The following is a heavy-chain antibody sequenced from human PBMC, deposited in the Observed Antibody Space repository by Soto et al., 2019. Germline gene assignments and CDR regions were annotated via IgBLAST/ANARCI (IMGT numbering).Heavy chain of an antibody. D-gene: IGHD6-19*01. J-gene: IGHJ4*02. V-gene: IGHV3-66*01. Sequence: EVQLVESGGGLVQSGGSLRLSCAASGFTVSSNYMSWVRQAPGKGLEWVSVIYSGGTTYYADSVKGRFTISRDNSKNTLYLQMNSLRGEDTAVYFCARDQSSGWYEDYWGQGTLVTVSS. CDR2: IYSGGTT. CDR3: ARDQSSGWYEDY. CDR1: GFTVSSNY.